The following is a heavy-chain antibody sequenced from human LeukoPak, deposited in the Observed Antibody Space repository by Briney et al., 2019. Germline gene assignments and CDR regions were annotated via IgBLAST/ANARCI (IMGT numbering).Heavy chain of an antibody. V-gene: IGHV3-64*01. CDR2: ISSNGGST. J-gene: IGHJ4*02. CDR3: ARFYGSGSYYPN. D-gene: IGHD3-10*01. Sequence: SAISSNGGSTYYANSVKGRFTISRDNSKNTLYLQMGSLRAEDMAVYYCARFYGSGSYYPNWGQGTLVTVSS.